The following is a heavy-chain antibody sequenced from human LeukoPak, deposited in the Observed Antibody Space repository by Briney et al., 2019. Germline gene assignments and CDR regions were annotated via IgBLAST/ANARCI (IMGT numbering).Heavy chain of an antibody. CDR3: ARDLGGRFGEFLNY. V-gene: IGHV3-7*01. CDR2: IKEAGSEK. Sequence: PGGSLRLSCAASGFTFSNYWMSWVRQAPGKGLEFMANIKEAGSEKYYVDSVKGRFTISRDNDKNLVHLQMNSLRAEDTAVYYCARDLGGRFGEFLNYWGQGTLVTVSS. CDR1: GFTFSNYW. D-gene: IGHD3-10*01. J-gene: IGHJ4*02.